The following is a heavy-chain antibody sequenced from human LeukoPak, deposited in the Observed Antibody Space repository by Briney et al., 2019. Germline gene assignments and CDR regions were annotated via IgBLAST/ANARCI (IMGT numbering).Heavy chain of an antibody. CDR3: AKDPSIYSSSWPEYFQH. J-gene: IGHJ1*01. D-gene: IGHD6-13*01. CDR1: GFTFEDYA. V-gene: IGHV3-43*02. CDR2: ISGDGGST. Sequence: GGSLRLSCVPSGFTFEDYAMHWVRQAPGKGLEWVSLISGDGGSTYYADSVKGRFTISRDNSKNSLYLQMNSLRTEDTALYYCAKDPSIYSSSWPEYFQHWGQGTLVTVSS.